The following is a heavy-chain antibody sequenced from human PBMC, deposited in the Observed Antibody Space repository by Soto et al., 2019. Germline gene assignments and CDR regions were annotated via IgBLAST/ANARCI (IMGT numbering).Heavy chain of an antibody. J-gene: IGHJ4*02. V-gene: IGHV3-73*02. CDR1: GFTFMGSA. Sequence: EVQLVESGGGLVQPGGSLKLSCAASGFTFMGSAIHWFRQPPGKGLEWVAGIRSKATINATAYAASVKGRFTISRDDSKNTAYLQMNSLKTEDTAVYYCTRAYRGWPDWGQGTLVTVSS. CDR3: TRAYRGWPD. D-gene: IGHD6-19*01. CDR2: IRSKATINAT.